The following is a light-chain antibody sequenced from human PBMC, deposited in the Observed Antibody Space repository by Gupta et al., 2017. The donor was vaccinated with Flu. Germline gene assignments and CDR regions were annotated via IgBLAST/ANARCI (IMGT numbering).Light chain of an antibody. V-gene: IGLV7-46*01. Sequence: QAVVTQEPSLTVSPGGTVTLTCGSSTGAVTSDHYPYWFQQKPGQAPKTLIFNTSKRHSWAPARFSGSLLGDKAALTLSGAQPEDEAEYYCLLSYGGGRPVFGGGTKLTVL. CDR1: TGAVTSDHY. CDR3: LLSYGGGRPV. CDR2: NTS. J-gene: IGLJ2*01.